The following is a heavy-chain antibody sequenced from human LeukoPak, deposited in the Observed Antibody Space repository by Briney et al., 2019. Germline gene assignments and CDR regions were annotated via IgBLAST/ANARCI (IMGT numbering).Heavy chain of an antibody. V-gene: IGHV5-51*01. CDR3: ARHDSRWYIDY. CDR1: GYSFTSYW. J-gene: IGHJ4*02. D-gene: IGHD4-23*01. Sequence: GESLKFSCKGSGYSFTSYWIGWVRQMPGKGLEWMGIIYPGDSDTRYSPSFHGQVTISADKSISTAYLQWSSLKASDTAMYWCARHDSRWYIDYWGQGTLVTVSS. CDR2: IYPGDSDT.